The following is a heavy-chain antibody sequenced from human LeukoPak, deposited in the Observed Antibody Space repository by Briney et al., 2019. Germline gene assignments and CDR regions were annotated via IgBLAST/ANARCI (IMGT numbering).Heavy chain of an antibody. CDR3: AVFRGYFYAMDV. CDR1: GFTFSNYW. Sequence: GGSLRLSCAASGFTFSNYWMSWVRQAPGKGLEWVANIKQDGSEKCYVDSMKGRFTISRDSSKNTLYLQMNSLRAEDTAVYYCAVFRGYFYAMDVWGQGTTVTVSS. V-gene: IGHV3-7*03. J-gene: IGHJ6*02. D-gene: IGHD3-16*01. CDR2: IKQDGSEK.